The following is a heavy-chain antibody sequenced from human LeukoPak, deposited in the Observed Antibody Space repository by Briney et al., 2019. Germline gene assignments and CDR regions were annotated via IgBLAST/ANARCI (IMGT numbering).Heavy chain of an antibody. Sequence: GGSLRLSCTVSGFTFSINSMSWVRQAPGKGLEWVSFIYSGGNTHYSDSVKGRFTISRDNSKNPLYLQMNSLRAEDTAVYYCARADTANYYFDYWGQGTLVTVSS. CDR3: ARADTANYYFDY. D-gene: IGHD5-18*01. J-gene: IGHJ4*02. CDR1: GFTFSINS. CDR2: IYSGGNT. V-gene: IGHV3-53*01.